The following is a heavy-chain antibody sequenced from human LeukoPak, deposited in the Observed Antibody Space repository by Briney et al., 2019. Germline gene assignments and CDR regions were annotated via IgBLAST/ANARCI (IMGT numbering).Heavy chain of an antibody. J-gene: IGHJ5*02. Sequence: SETLSLTCTVSGGSISSYYWSWIRQPPGKGLEWIGYIYYSGSTNYNPSLKSRVTISVDTSKNQFSLKLSSVTAADTAVYYCAGGQQYSGSYGGWFDPWGQGTLVTVSS. CDR1: GGSISSYY. CDR2: IYYSGST. CDR3: AGGQQYSGSYGGWFDP. D-gene: IGHD1-26*01. V-gene: IGHV4-59*01.